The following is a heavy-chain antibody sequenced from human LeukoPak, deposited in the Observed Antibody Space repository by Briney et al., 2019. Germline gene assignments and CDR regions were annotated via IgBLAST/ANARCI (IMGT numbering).Heavy chain of an antibody. CDR1: GFTFSSYS. V-gene: IGHV3-21*01. J-gene: IGHJ4*02. Sequence: KTGGSLRLSCAASGFTFSSYSMNWVRQAPGKGLEWVSSISSSSSYIYYADSVKGRFTISRDNAKDSLYLQMNSLRAEDTAVYYCARDPDYYGAGSSVVLDYWGQGTLVTVSS. D-gene: IGHD3-10*01. CDR2: ISSSSSYI. CDR3: ARDPDYYGAGSSVVLDY.